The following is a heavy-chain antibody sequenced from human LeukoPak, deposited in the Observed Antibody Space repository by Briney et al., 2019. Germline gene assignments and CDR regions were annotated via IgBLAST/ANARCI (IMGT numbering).Heavy chain of an antibody. Sequence: GGSLGLSCAAPGFTFSSYGMSWVRQAPGKGLEWVSAISGSGGSTYYADSVKGRFTISRDNSKNTLYLQMNSLRAEDTAVYYCAKGSTLLRYFDWLLVYWGQGTLVTVSS. CDR2: ISGSGGST. J-gene: IGHJ4*02. CDR3: AKGSTLLRYFDWLLVY. D-gene: IGHD3-9*01. CDR1: GFTFSSYG. V-gene: IGHV3-23*01.